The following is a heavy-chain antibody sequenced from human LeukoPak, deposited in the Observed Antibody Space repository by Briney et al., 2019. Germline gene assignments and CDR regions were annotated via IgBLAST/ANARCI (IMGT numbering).Heavy chain of an antibody. CDR1: GFTFSSYW. Sequence: GGSLRLSCAASGFTFSSYWMHWVRQAPGKGLVWVSRINSDGSSTSYADSVKGRFTISRDNSENTLYLQMNSLRAEDTAVYYCAKDADYDILTGYYNYWGQGTLVTVSS. J-gene: IGHJ4*02. CDR2: INSDGSST. CDR3: AKDADYDILTGYYNY. D-gene: IGHD3-9*01. V-gene: IGHV3-74*01.